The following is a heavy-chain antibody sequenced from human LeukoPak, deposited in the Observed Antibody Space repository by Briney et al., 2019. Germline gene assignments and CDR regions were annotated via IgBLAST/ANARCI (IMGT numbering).Heavy chain of an antibody. CDR1: GYTFTSYG. CDR2: ISAYNGNT. CDR3: ARGLGTYDSSDLTWPMISF. J-gene: IGHJ4*02. V-gene: IGHV1-18*01. Sequence: ASVKVSCKASGYTFTSYGISWVRQAPGQGLEWMGWISAYNGNTNYAQKLQGRITMTRTTSISTAYLDLSGLTSDDTAVYYCARGLGTYDSSDLTWPMISFWGQGTLVTVSS. D-gene: IGHD3-22*01.